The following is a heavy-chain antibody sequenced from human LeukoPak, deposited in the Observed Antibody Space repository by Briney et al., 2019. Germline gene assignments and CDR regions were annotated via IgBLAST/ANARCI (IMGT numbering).Heavy chain of an antibody. CDR3: ARGPLSSRTTWTWFDP. D-gene: IGHD6-13*01. J-gene: IGHJ5*02. CDR1: GGSISPYY. Sequence: SDTLSLTCTVSGGSISPYYWTWIRQPPGKGLECIGYIYYNGNTNYNPSLKSRITISVDTSKNQFSLRLKSVTAADTAVYYCARGPLSSRTTWTWFDPWGQGTLVTVSS. V-gene: IGHV4-59*07. CDR2: IYYNGNT.